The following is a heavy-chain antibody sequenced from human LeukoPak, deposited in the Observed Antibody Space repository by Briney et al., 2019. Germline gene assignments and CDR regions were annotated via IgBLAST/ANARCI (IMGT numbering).Heavy chain of an antibody. Sequence: ASVTLSCKASGYTFTNYYIHWVRQAPGQGLEWMAMINPGGGSTSHAQKFQGRVTMTRDTSTSTVYMELSSLRSEDTAVYYCARTGGYSYGDSGHFDYWGQGTLVTVSS. CDR2: INPGGGST. J-gene: IGHJ4*02. CDR1: GYTFTNYY. D-gene: IGHD5-18*01. CDR3: ARTGGYSYGDSGHFDY. V-gene: IGHV1-46*01.